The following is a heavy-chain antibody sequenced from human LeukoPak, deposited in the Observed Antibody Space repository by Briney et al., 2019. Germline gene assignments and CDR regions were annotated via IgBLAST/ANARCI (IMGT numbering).Heavy chain of an antibody. Sequence: SETLSLTCNVSARSITSYYWSWIRQPPGKGPESIGPIYYSGSTNYNPSLKSRVTISVDTSKNQFSLKLSSVTAADTAVYYCARENDFDAFDIWGQGTMVTVSS. V-gene: IGHV4-59*01. CDR1: ARSITSYY. J-gene: IGHJ3*02. D-gene: IGHD1-1*01. CDR3: ARENDFDAFDI. CDR2: IYYSGST.